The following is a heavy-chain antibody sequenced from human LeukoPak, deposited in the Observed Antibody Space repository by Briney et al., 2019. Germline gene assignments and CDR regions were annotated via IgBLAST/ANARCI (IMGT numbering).Heavy chain of an antibody. CDR1: GYTFTSYY. CDR3: ARDGAAYYYDTSYGMDV. Sequence: ASVKVSCKASGYTFTSYYMHWVRQAPGQGLEWMGIINPSGGSTSYAQKFQGRVTMTRDTSTSTVYMELSSRRSEDTAVYYCARDGAAYYYDTSYGMDVWGQGTTVTVSS. D-gene: IGHD3-22*01. CDR2: INPSGGST. V-gene: IGHV1-46*01. J-gene: IGHJ6*02.